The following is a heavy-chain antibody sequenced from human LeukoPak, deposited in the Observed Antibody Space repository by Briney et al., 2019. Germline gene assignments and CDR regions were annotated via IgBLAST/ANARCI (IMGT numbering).Heavy chain of an antibody. CDR1: GGSISSGSYY. CDR3: AVAYGSGSPDAFDI. Sequence: SETLSLTCTVSGGSISSGSYYWSWIRQPAGKGLEWIGRIYTSGSTNYNPSLKSRVTISVDTSKNQFSLKLSSVTAADTAVYYCAVAYGSGSPDAFDIWGQGTMVTVSS. D-gene: IGHD3-10*01. V-gene: IGHV4-61*02. J-gene: IGHJ3*02. CDR2: IYTSGST.